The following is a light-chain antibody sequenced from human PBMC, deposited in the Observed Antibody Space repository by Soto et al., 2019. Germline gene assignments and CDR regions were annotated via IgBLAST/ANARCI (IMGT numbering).Light chain of an antibody. J-gene: IGKJ1*01. CDR1: QTLSGSY. Sequence: IVCSQSPCTLSLSPGERATLSCRASQTLSGSYLAWYQQKPGQAPRLLIYGASSRATGIPDRFSGGGSGTDFTLTISRLEPEDFAVYYCQQYGTSRWTFGQGTKVDIK. V-gene: IGKV3-20*01. CDR2: GAS. CDR3: QQYGTSRWT.